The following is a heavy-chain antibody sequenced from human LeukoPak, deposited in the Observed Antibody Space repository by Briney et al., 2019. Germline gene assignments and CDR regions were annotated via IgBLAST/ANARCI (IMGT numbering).Heavy chain of an antibody. V-gene: IGHV3-30*04. Sequence: GGSLRLSCAASRFTFSSYAMHWVRQAPGKVLEWVAFISYDGSNKYYADSVKGRFTISRVNSKNTLYLQMNSLRAEDTAVYYCARQNSGSYYDYWGQGTLVTVSS. D-gene: IGHD1-26*01. CDR2: ISYDGSNK. CDR1: RFTFSSYA. CDR3: ARQNSGSYYDY. J-gene: IGHJ4*02.